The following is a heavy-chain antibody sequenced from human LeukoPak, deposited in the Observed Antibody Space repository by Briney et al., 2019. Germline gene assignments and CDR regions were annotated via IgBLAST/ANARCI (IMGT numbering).Heavy chain of an antibody. CDR3: AREGEGYSFDY. V-gene: IGHV1-46*01. Sequence: ASVKVSCKASGYTFTTYYIYWVRQAPGQGLEWMGIINPSSVSTSHAQKFQGRVTMTRDTSTSTVYMELSSLRSEDTAVYYCAREGEGYSFDYWGQGTLVTVSS. J-gene: IGHJ4*02. D-gene: IGHD5-24*01. CDR2: INPSSVST. CDR1: GYTFTTYY.